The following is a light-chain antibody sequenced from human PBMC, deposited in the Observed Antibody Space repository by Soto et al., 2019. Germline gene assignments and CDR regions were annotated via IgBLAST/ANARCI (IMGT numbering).Light chain of an antibody. CDR1: QSVSSSY. CDR2: GAS. CDR3: QQYGSSPRELT. V-gene: IGKV3-20*01. Sequence: EIVLTQSPGTLSLSPGERATLSCRASQSVSSSYLAWYQQKPGQAPRLLIYGASSRATGIPDRFSGSGSGTDFTLTISRLEPEDCAVYYCQQYGSSPRELTFGGGTKVDIK. J-gene: IGKJ4*01.